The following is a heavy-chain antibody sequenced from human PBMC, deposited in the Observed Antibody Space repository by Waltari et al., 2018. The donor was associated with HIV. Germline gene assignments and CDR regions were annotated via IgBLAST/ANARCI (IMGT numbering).Heavy chain of an antibody. CDR2: IYSGGST. Sequence: EVQLVESGGGLIQPGGSLRLSCAASGFTVSSNYMSWVRQAPGKGLEWVSVIYSGGSTYYADSVKGRFTISRDNSKNTLYLQMNSLRAEDTAVYYCARVVLIAARPFWFDPWGQGTLVTVSS. CDR3: ARVVLIAARPFWFDP. CDR1: GFTVSSNY. J-gene: IGHJ5*02. V-gene: IGHV3-53*01. D-gene: IGHD6-6*01.